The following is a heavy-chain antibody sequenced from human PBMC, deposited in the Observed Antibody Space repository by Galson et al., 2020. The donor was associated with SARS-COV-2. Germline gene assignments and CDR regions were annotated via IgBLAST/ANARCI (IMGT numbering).Heavy chain of an antibody. J-gene: IGHJ6*02. Sequence: ASVKVSRKASGYTFTDYYIHWVRQDPAHGLEWMGWINPKSGGTNYAQKFEGRVTMTRDTSITTAYMELSRLRADDTAVYYCARLRYYDVLAGYIVYVWGQGTMVTVSS. V-gene: IGHV1-2*02. D-gene: IGHD3-9*01. CDR2: INPKSGGT. CDR1: GYTFTDYY. CDR3: ARLRYYDVLAGYIVYV.